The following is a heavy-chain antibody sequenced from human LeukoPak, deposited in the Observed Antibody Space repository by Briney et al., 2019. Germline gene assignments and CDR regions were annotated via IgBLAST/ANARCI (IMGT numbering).Heavy chain of an antibody. CDR2: ISNSGSTI. CDR3: ARGHYGLDV. J-gene: IGHJ6*02. CDR1: GFTFSDWY. V-gene: IGHV3-11*01. Sequence: GRSLRLSCAASGFTFSDWYLSWIRQAPGKGLEWVSYISNSGSTIYYADSVKGRFTISRDNAKNSLYLQMNSLRAEDTAVYYCARGHYGLDVWGQGTTVTVSS.